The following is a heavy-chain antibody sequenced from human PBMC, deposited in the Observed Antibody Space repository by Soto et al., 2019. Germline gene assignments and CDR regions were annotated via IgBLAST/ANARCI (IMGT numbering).Heavy chain of an antibody. J-gene: IGHJ4*02. Sequence: EVQLVESGGGLVKPGEYLRLSCEASGASFTNAWMNWVRQAPGKWLEWVGRIKTRIDSATTDYAAPVKGRFTISRDDSKNTLYLQMDSLKTEDTAVYYCTTEDPSWLRGLEYLGQGTLVTVSS. CDR2: IKTRIDSATT. D-gene: IGHD5-12*01. V-gene: IGHV3-15*01. CDR3: TTEDPSWLRGLEY. CDR1: GASFTNAW.